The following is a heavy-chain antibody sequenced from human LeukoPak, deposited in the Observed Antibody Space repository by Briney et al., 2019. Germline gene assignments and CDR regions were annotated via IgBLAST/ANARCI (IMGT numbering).Heavy chain of an antibody. Sequence: QAGGSLRLSCAASGFTFNSYTMFWVRQAPGKGLEWVAVTSNDESIKYYADSVKGRFTISRDNSRDTLFLKMSSLRVEDTAVYYCARDPIRGPPDYFDYWGRGTLVTVSS. V-gene: IGHV3-30-3*01. CDR3: ARDPIRGPPDYFDY. D-gene: IGHD1-14*01. CDR2: TSNDESIK. J-gene: IGHJ4*02. CDR1: GFTFNSYT.